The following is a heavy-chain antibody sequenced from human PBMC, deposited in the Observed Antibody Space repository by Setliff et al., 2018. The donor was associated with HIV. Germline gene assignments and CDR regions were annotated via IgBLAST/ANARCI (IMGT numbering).Heavy chain of an antibody. Sequence: AGGSLRLSCAASGFRFSDYYMNWIRQAPGKGLEWISSISSSSTYIYYADSVQGRFTISRDNTKNSLYLEMNSLRVEDTAVYYCARGWSGKSYGPSFDAFDLWGRGTMVTVSS. V-gene: IGHV3-11*06. D-gene: IGHD5-18*01. CDR2: ISSSSTYI. CDR3: ARGWSGKSYGPSFDAFDL. CDR1: GFRFSDYY. J-gene: IGHJ3*01.